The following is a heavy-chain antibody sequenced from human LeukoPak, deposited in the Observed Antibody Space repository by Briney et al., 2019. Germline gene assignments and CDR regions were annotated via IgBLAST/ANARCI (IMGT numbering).Heavy chain of an antibody. CDR2: IIPIFGTA. V-gene: IGHV1-69*05. CDR3: ARGTYCSGGSCCSADY. CDR1: GGTFSSYA. J-gene: IGHJ4*02. Sequence: SVKVSCKASGGTFSSYAISWVRQAPGQGLEWMGGIIPIFGTANYAQKFQGRVTITTDESTSTAYMELSSLRSEDTAVYYCARGTYCSGGSCCSADYWGRGTLVTVSS. D-gene: IGHD2-15*01.